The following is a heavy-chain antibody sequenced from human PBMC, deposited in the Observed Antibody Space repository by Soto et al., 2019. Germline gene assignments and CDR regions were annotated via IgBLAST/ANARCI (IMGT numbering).Heavy chain of an antibody. V-gene: IGHV1-18*04. D-gene: IGHD6-6*01. J-gene: IGHJ4*02. Sequence: SVKVSFKASCYTFTSYGISWVRQAPGQGLEWMGWISAYNGNTNYAQKLQGRVTMTTDTSTSTAYMELRSLRSDDTAVYYCARDSSYSRSSSFDYWGQGTLVTVYS. CDR2: ISAYNGNT. CDR3: ARDSSYSRSSSFDY. CDR1: CYTFTSYG.